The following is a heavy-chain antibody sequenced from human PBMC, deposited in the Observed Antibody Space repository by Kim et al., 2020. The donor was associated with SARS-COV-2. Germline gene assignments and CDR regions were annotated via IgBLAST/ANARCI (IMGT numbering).Heavy chain of an antibody. CDR1: GFTFSSYA. J-gene: IGHJ4*02. CDR2: ISSNGGST. CDR3: ARDGSGSYPTVPDY. V-gene: IGHV3-64*02. D-gene: IGHD3-10*01. Sequence: GGSLRLSCAASGFTFSSYAMHWVRQAPGKGLEYVSAISSNGGSTYYADSVKGRFTISRDNSKNTLYLQMGSLRAEDMAVYYCARDGSGSYPTVPDYWGQGTLVTVSS.